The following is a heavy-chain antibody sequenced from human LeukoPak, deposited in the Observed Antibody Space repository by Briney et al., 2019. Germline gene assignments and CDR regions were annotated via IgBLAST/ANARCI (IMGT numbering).Heavy chain of an antibody. CDR2: ISYDGSNK. CDR3: AKLVDSSGYYSYDAFDI. V-gene: IGHV3-30*18. CDR1: GFTFSSYG. J-gene: IGHJ3*02. Sequence: GGSLRLSCAASGFTFSSYGMHWVRQAPGKGLEWVAVISYDGSNKYYADSVKGRFTISRDNSKNTLYLQMNSLRAEDTAVYCCAKLVDSSGYYSYDAFDIWGQGTMVSVSS. D-gene: IGHD3-22*01.